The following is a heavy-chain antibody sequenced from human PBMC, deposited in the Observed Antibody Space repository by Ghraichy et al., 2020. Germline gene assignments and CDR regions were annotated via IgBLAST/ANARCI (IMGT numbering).Heavy chain of an antibody. J-gene: IGHJ4*02. Sequence: GGSLRLSEIGRAHVCTPVKNLWLVCRPRQEQKWVSVIYNDGSTYDADSVKGRFTISRDNSKNTMYLQMNSLRAEDTAVYFCASGYYNTGGFCLDFWGQGTLVTVSS. CDR2: IYNDGST. D-gene: IGHD3-22*01. CDR1: AHVCTPVK. CDR3: ASGYYNTGGFCLDF. V-gene: IGHV3-66*01.